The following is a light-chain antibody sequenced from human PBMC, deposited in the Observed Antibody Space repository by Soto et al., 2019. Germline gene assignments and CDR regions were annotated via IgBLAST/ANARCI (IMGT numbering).Light chain of an antibody. CDR2: DVS. Sequence: QSALTQPASVSGSPGQSITISCAGTSSDVGGYTYVSWYQQHPGKAPKLMIYDVSNRPSGVSNRFSGSKSGNTASLTISGLHAEDEADYYCTSYTSSSTPYVFGGGTKLTVL. CDR1: SSDVGGYTY. V-gene: IGLV2-14*01. CDR3: TSYTSSSTPYV. J-gene: IGLJ1*01.